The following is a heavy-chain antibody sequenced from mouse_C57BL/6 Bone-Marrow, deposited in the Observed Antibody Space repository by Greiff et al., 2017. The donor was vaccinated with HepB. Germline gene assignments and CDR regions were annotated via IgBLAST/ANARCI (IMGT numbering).Heavy chain of an antibody. CDR2: INPSSGYT. J-gene: IGHJ3*01. D-gene: IGHD1-1*01. CDR3: AKRVFIYYYGSSYAWFAY. CDR1: GYTFTSYW. Sequence: VQLQESGAELAKPGASVKLSCKASGYTFTSYWMHWVKQRPGQGLEWIGDINPSSGYTKYNQKFKDKATLTADKSSSTAYMQLSSLTYEDSAVDYCAKRVFIYYYGSSYAWFAYWGQGTLVTVSA. V-gene: IGHV1-7*01.